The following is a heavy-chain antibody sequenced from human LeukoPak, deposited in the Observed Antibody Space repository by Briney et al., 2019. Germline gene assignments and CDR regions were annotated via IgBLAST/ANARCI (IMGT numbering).Heavy chain of an antibody. J-gene: IGHJ4*02. V-gene: IGHV4-59*12. Sequence: SETLSLTCTVSGGSISSYYWSWIRQPPGKGLEWIGYIYYSGSTNYNPSLKSRVTISVDTSKNQFSLKLSSVTAADTAVYYCARVDSGSYYVKLLDYWGQGTLATVSS. CDR1: GGSISSYY. D-gene: IGHD1-26*01. CDR3: ARVDSGSYYVKLLDY. CDR2: IYYSGST.